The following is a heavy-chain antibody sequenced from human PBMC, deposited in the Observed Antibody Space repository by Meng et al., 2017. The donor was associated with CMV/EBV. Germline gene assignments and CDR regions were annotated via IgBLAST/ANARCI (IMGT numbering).Heavy chain of an antibody. Sequence: GGSLRRSCKGSGYSFTSYWIGWVRQMPGKGLEWMGIIYPGDSDTRYSPSFQGQVTISADKSISTAYLQWSSLKASDTAMYYCARHQFKGYCSSTSCYHAFDIWGQGTMVTVSS. CDR2: IYPGDSDT. CDR1: GYSFTSYW. J-gene: IGHJ3*02. D-gene: IGHD2-2*01. CDR3: ARHQFKGYCSSTSCYHAFDI. V-gene: IGHV5-51*01.